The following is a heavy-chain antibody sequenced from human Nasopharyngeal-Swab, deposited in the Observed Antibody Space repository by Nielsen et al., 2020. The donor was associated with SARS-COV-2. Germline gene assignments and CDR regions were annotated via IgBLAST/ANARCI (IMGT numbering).Heavy chain of an antibody. V-gene: IGHV2-26*01. J-gene: IGHJ4*02. D-gene: IGHD2-21*02. Sequence: WIRQPPGKALEWLAHIFSNDEKSYSTSLKSRLTISKDTSKSQVVLTMTNIDPVDTATYYRARISLGDGAYWGQGTLVTVSS. CDR3: ARISLGDGAY. CDR2: IFSNDEK.